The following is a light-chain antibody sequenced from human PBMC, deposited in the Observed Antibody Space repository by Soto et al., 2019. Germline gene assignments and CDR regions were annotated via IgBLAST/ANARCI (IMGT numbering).Light chain of an antibody. CDR2: AAS. J-gene: IGKJ2*01. Sequence: IQMTQSPSSLSASVGDRVIITCRSDHSINNYLNWYQQRPGKVPKLLISAASTLQSGVPSRFSGSGSGRVFTLTINSLQPEEFATYYCQQSYSTLGTFGRGTRVEI. V-gene: IGKV1-39*01. CDR3: QQSYSTLGT. CDR1: HSINNY.